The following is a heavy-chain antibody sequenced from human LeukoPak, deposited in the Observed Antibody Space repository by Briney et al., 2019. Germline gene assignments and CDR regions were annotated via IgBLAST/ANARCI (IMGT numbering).Heavy chain of an antibody. Sequence: ASVKVSCKASGYTFTGYYMHWVRQAPGQGLEWMGWINPNSGGTNYAQKFQGRVTMTRDTSISTAYMELSRPRSDDTAVYYCARMAAGCSSTSCYYYYYYMDVWGKGTTVTVSS. CDR3: ARMAAGCSSTSCYYYYYYMDV. V-gene: IGHV1-2*02. CDR1: GYTFTGYY. J-gene: IGHJ6*03. D-gene: IGHD2-2*01. CDR2: INPNSGGT.